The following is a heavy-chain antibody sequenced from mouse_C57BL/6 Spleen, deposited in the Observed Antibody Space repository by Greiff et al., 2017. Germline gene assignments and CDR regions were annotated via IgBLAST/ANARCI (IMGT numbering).Heavy chain of an antibody. CDR1: GYSFTGYY. CDR2: INPSTGGT. V-gene: IGHV1-42*01. J-gene: IGHJ2*01. Sequence: EVQLQQSGPELVKPGASVKISCKASGYSFTGYYMNWVKQSPEKSLEWIGAINPSTGGTSYNQKFKAKAPLTVDKSSSTAYMQLKSLTSEDSAVYYCASRNWDYFDYWGQGNTLTVSS. D-gene: IGHD4-1*01. CDR3: ASRNWDYFDY.